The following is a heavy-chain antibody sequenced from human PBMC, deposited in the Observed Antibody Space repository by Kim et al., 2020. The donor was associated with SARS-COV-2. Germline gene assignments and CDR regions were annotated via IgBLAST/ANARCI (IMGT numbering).Heavy chain of an antibody. Sequence: GGSLRLSCAASGFTFSSYGMHWVRQAPGKGLEWVAVISYDGSNKYYADSVKGRFTISRDNSKNTLYLQMNSLRAEDTAVYYCAKELGRIVVVPAYYYYYYGMDVWGQGTTVTVSS. CDR1: GFTFSSYG. CDR2: ISYDGSNK. D-gene: IGHD2-2*01. CDR3: AKELGRIVVVPAYYYYYYGMDV. V-gene: IGHV3-30*18. J-gene: IGHJ6*02.